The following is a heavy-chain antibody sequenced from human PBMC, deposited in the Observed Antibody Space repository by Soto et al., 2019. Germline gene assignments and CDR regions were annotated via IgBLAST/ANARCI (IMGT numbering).Heavy chain of an antibody. D-gene: IGHD4-17*01. CDR2: IYYSGST. V-gene: IGHV4-30-4*08. Sequence: PSETLSLTCAVSGGSFSSCDWCWICKPPGKGLEWIGYIYYSGSTYYKPSLKSRVTISVDTSKNQFSLKLSSVTAADTAVYYCARDQGSYGGNSLDYWGQGTLVTAPQ. CDR3: ARDQGSYGGNSLDY. CDR1: GGSFSSCD. J-gene: IGHJ4*02.